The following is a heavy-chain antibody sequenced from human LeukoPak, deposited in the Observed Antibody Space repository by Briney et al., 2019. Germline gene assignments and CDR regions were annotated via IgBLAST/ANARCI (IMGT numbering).Heavy chain of an antibody. D-gene: IGHD6-13*01. CDR1: GGSIGSYY. CDR3: ARGLAAPGTGGLGWFDP. CDR2: IYSSGST. J-gene: IGHJ5*02. V-gene: IGHV4-59*01. Sequence: SETLSLTCTLSGGSIGSYYWSWIRQHPGKGLEWMGYIYSSGSTNYNPSLKSRVTISLDTSKNQFSLKLTSVTAANTPSYYFARGLAAPGTGGLGWFDPWGEGSQVTVCS.